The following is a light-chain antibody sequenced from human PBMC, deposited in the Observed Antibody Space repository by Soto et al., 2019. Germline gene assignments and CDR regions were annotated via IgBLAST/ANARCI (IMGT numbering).Light chain of an antibody. J-gene: IGKJ4*01. V-gene: IGKV3-15*01. CDR2: GAS. CDR1: QTVSSN. CDR3: QQYNKWPLT. Sequence: EIVMTQSPATLSVSPGERATLSCRASQTVSSNLAWYQQKPGQAPRLLIYGASTRATGISARFSGSGSGTEFALTISSLQSEAFAVYYGQQYNKWPLTFGGGTKVEIK.